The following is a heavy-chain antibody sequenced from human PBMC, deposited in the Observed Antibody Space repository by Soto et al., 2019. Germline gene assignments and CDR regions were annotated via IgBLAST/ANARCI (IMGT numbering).Heavy chain of an antibody. D-gene: IGHD2-21*01. CDR2: IIPIIDTT. CDR1: GGNFNNYA. V-gene: IGHV1-69*06. Sequence: QVQLVQSGAEVKKPGSSVKVSCKASGGNFNNYAISWVRQAPAQGLQWMGGIIPIIDTTHYAQKLQGRVTISADRGRTTAYMELTGLTSDDSATYFCAREPRDRDAFSLSGQGTVVTVSS. CDR3: AREPRDRDAFSL. J-gene: IGHJ3*01.